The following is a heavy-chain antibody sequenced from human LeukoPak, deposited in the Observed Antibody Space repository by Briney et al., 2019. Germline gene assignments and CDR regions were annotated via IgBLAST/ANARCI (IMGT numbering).Heavy chain of an antibody. CDR1: GYTFTSYG. D-gene: IGHD1-20*01. CDR2: INPNSGGT. V-gene: IGHV1-2*02. Sequence: ASVKVSCKASGYTFTSYGISWVRQAPGQGLEWMGWINPNSGGTNYAQKFQGRVTMTRDTSISTAYMELSRLRSDDTAVYYCARGRITGTARNWFDPWGQGTLVTVSS. J-gene: IGHJ5*02. CDR3: ARGRITGTARNWFDP.